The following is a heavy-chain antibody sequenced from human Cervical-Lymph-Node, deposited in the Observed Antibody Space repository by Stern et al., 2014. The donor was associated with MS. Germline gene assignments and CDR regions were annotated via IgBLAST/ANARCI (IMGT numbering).Heavy chain of an antibody. CDR2: TRSSGSTI. J-gene: IGHJ2*01. Sequence: DQLVESGGGLVKPGGSLRLSCVASGFIFSDSYMSWIRQAPGKGLECLSYTRSSGSTISYGDSVKGLFTISRDNAKKLMYLQMNSLRAEDTAVYYCARVSLDYLHFDLWGRGTLVTVSS. CDR3: ARVSLDYLHFDL. CDR1: GFIFSDSY. V-gene: IGHV3-11*01.